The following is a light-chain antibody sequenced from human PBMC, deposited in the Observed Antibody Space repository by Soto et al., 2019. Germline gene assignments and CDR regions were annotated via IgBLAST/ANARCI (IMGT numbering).Light chain of an antibody. CDR1: QSLTTNF. J-gene: IGKJ1*01. V-gene: IGKV3D-20*02. CDR2: GAS. Sequence: EIVLTQSPATLSLSPGDRATLSCRASQSLTTNFLSWYQQKRGQAPRLLIYGASGRATGIPARFRGSGSGTDFTLSISSLEPEDFAVYYCQQRTDRPPWTFGQGTKVDIK. CDR3: QQRTDRPPWT.